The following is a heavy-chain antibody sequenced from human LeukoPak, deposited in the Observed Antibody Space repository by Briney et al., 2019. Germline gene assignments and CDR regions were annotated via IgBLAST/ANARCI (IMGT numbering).Heavy chain of an antibody. V-gene: IGHV4-39*01. CDR1: GGSISSSSYY. J-gene: IGHJ4*02. CDR2: IYYSGST. CDR3: ARHRGCSSTSCYWGYFDY. Sequence: SETLSLTCTVSGGSISSSSYYWGWIRQPPGKGLEWIGSIYYSGSTYYNPSLKSRVTISVDTSQNQFSLKLSSVTAADTAVYYCARHRGCSSTSCYWGYFDYWGQGTLVTVSS. D-gene: IGHD2-2*01.